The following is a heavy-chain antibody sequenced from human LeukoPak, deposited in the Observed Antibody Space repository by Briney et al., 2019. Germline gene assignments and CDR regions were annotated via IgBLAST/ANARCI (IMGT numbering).Heavy chain of an antibody. CDR1: VYSFTGYY. J-gene: IGHJ2*01. CDR2: IYPKSGAT. CDR3: ARRGIPVAGTAYFDL. V-gene: IGHV1-2*02. D-gene: IGHD6-19*01. Sequence: ASVKVSCKASVYSFTGYYMHWVRQAPGQGLEWMGWIYPKSGATNYAQKFRGRVTMSRDTSIHTVYMEVTRLRSDDTAMYYCARRGIPVAGTAYFDLWGRGTLVTVSS.